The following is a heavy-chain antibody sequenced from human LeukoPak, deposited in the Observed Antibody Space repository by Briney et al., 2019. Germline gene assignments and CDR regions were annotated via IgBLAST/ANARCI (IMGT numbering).Heavy chain of an antibody. CDR3: ARADTLARISQFDY. D-gene: IGHD1-14*01. Sequence: GASVKVSCKASGYTFTNYAMNWVRQAPGQRLEWMGWINTNTGNPMYAQGFTGRFVFSLDTSVSTAYLQISSLKAEDTAVYYCARADTLARISQFDYWGQGTLVTVSS. CDR2: INTNTGNP. V-gene: IGHV7-4-1*02. CDR1: GYTFTNYA. J-gene: IGHJ4*02.